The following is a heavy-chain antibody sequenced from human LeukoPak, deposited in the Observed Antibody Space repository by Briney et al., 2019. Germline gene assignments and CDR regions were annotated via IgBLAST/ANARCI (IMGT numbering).Heavy chain of an antibody. D-gene: IGHD1-26*01. CDR3: ARNRATNDY. V-gene: IGHV3-7*01. CDR1: GFTFKNYR. Sequence: PGGSLRLSCTASGFTFKNYRMTWVRQAPGKGLEWVASMKDDGNEIQYVDSVKGRFTISRDNPKNSLYLQMNNLRAEDTAVYYCARNRATNDYWGQGTLVTVSS. J-gene: IGHJ4*02. CDR2: MKDDGNEI.